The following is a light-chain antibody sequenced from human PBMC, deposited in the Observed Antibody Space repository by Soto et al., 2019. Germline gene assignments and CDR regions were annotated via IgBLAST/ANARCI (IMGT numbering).Light chain of an antibody. Sequence: EIGLTQFQCPRSFPPGEGATLSSRASQSVSSNLGGYQQNPGQAPRLLIFDAANRATASPARFSASGTGTDVTLTISDVQPEDVAVEYCHQRQGWPRTFGQGTKVDIK. CDR1: QSVSSN. CDR3: HQRQGWPRT. J-gene: IGKJ1*01. CDR2: DAA. V-gene: IGKV3-11*01.